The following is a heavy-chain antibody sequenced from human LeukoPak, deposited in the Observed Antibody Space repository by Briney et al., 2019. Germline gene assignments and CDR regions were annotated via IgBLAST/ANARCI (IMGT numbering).Heavy chain of an antibody. D-gene: IGHD3-22*01. Sequence: GGSLRLSCAASGFTFRSYSLNWVRQAPGKGLEWISYISTSGTTIYYADSVKGRFTISRDNAKDSLYLQMNSLRAEDTAVYYCARDRYYDSSGYYPYWGQGTLVTVSS. J-gene: IGHJ1*01. CDR3: ARDRYYDSSGYYPY. V-gene: IGHV3-48*01. CDR1: GFTFRSYS. CDR2: ISTSGTTI.